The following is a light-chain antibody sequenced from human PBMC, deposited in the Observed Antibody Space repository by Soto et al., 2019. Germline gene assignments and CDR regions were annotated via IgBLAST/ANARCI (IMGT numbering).Light chain of an antibody. CDR1: SSDIGGYNY. Sequence: QSALTQPASVSGSPGQSITISCTGTSSDIGGYNYVSWYQQYPGKAPKVMIYDVSNRPSGVSNRFSGSKSGNTASLTISGLQAEDEADYYCSSYISSSTLEVFGTGTKLTVL. J-gene: IGLJ1*01. V-gene: IGLV2-14*01. CDR3: SSYISSSTLEV. CDR2: DVS.